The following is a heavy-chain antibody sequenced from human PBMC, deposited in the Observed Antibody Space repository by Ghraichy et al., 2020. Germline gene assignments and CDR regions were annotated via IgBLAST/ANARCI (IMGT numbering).Heavy chain of an antibody. V-gene: IGHV3-7*01. CDR2: IKQDGSEK. CDR1: GFTFSSYW. CDR3: ASAAEAYCGGDCSFDY. D-gene: IGHD2-21*02. J-gene: IGHJ4*02. Sequence: GGSLRLSCAASGFTFSSYWMSWVRQAPGKGLEWVANIKQDGSEKYYVDSVKGRFTISRDNAKNSLYLQMNSLRAEDTAVYYCASAAEAYCGGDCSFDYWGQGTLVTVSS.